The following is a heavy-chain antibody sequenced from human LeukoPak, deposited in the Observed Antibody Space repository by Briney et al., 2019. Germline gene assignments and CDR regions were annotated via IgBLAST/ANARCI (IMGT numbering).Heavy chain of an antibody. CDR1: GGSISSYY. Sequence: SETLSLTCTVSGGSISSYYWSWIRQPPGKGLEWIGYIYYSGSTNYNPSLKSRVTISVDTSKNQFSLKLSSVTAADTAVYYCARVGKPNDFWSGYTNNWFDPWGQGTLVTVSS. CDR3: ARVGKPNDFWSGYTNNWFDP. D-gene: IGHD3-3*01. CDR2: IYYSGST. J-gene: IGHJ5*02. V-gene: IGHV4-59*08.